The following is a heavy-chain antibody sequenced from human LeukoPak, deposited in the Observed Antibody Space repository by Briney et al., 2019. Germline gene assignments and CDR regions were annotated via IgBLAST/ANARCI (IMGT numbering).Heavy chain of an antibody. V-gene: IGHV4-59*01. J-gene: IGHJ4*02. D-gene: IGHD2-2*01. Sequence: PSETLSLTCTVSGGSISSYYWSWIRQPPGKGLEWIGYIYYSGSTNYNPSLRSRVTISVDTSKNQFSLKLSSVTAADTAVYYCARDSCSSTGCSNFDYWGQGTLVTVSS. CDR1: GGSISSYY. CDR2: IYYSGST. CDR3: ARDSCSSTGCSNFDY.